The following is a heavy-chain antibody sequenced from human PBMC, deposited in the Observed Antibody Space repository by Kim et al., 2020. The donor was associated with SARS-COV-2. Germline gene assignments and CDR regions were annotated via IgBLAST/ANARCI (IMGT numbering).Heavy chain of an antibody. J-gene: IGHJ4*02. V-gene: IGHV4-34*01. D-gene: IGHD3-9*01. CDR2: INHSGST. Sequence: SETLSLTCAVYGGSFSGYYWSWIRQPPGKGLEWIGEINHSGSTNYNPSLKSRVTISVDTSKNQFSLKLSSVTAADTAVYYCARSKRYFDWSQPKLVYWGQGTLVTVSS. CDR1: GGSFSGYY. CDR3: ARSKRYFDWSQPKLVY.